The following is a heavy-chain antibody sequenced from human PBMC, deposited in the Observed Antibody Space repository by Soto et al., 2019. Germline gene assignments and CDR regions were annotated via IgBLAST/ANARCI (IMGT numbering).Heavy chain of an antibody. CDR2: IWYDGSNK. J-gene: IGHJ5*02. D-gene: IGHD2-2*01. CDR3: AGLYCSSSSCYGGWFDP. V-gene: IGHV3-33*01. Sequence: QVQLVESGGGVVQPGRSLRLSCAASGFTFSSYGMHWVRQAPGKGLEWVAVIWYDGSNKNYADSVKGRFTISRDNSKNTLYLRMNSLRAEDTAVYYCAGLYCSSSSCYGGWFDPWGQGTLVTVSS. CDR1: GFTFSSYG.